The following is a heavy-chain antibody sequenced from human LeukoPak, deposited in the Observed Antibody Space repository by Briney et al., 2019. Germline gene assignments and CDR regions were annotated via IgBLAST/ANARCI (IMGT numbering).Heavy chain of an antibody. J-gene: IGHJ4*02. CDR3: AKVGSSGYYGMRYFDY. V-gene: IGHV3-23*01. D-gene: IGHD3-22*01. CDR1: GFTFSSYA. CDR2: ISGSGGST. Sequence: SGGSLRLSCAASGFTFSSYAMSWVRQAPGKGLEWVSAISGSGGSTYYADSVKGRFTISRDNSKNTLYLQMNSLRAEDTAVYYCAKVGSSGYYGMRYFDYWGQGTLVTVSS.